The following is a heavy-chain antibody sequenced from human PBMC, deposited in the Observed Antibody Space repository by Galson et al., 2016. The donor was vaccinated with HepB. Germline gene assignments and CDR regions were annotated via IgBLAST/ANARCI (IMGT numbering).Heavy chain of an antibody. Sequence: SLKVSCKASGYTFNAFYIHWVRQAPGQGLDWMGIINPSGGGTWYTQRFQGRVTMTKDTSTSTVYMEVSSLRSDDTAVYYRAVYTGDDRGDYWGQGTLVTVSS. CDR1: GYTFNAFY. CDR2: INPSGGGT. J-gene: IGHJ4*02. D-gene: IGHD5-12*01. V-gene: IGHV1-46*02. CDR3: AVYTGDDRGDY.